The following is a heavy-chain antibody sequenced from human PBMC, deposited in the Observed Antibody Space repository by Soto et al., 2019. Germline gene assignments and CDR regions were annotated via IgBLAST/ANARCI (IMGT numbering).Heavy chain of an antibody. CDR2: INPNSGGT. CDR3: AHANGIAARRFAWFDP. D-gene: IGHD6-6*01. V-gene: IGHV1-2*04. Sequence: GASVKVSCKASGYTFTGYYMHWVRQAPGQGLEWMGWINPNSGGTNYAQKFQGWLTITKDTSKNQVVLTMTNMDPVDTATYYCAHANGIAARRFAWFDPWGQGTLVTVSS. CDR1: GYTFTGYY. J-gene: IGHJ5*02.